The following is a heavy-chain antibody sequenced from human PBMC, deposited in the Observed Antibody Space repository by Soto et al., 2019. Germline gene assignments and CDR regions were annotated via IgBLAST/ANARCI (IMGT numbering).Heavy chain of an antibody. D-gene: IGHD5-12*01. J-gene: IGHJ4*02. CDR3: ARRGYDSGGFDY. CDR2: IYYRGNA. Sequence: SETLSLTCSVSDDSINSEKYYWGWIRQPPGKGLEWIGSIYYRGNAYYNPSLQTRVTISLDKSRSQFSLKLSSVTAADTAVYYCARRGYDSGGFDYWGQGTLVTVSS. V-gene: IGHV4-39*01. CDR1: DDSINSEKYY.